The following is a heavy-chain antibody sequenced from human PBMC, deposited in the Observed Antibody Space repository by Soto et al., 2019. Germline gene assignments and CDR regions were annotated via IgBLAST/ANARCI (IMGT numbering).Heavy chain of an antibody. J-gene: IGHJ4*02. D-gene: IGHD3-10*01. Sequence: XATLSLTCTVSGGSIISYYWSGMRQPPGKGLEWIGYIYYSGSTNYNPSLKSRVTISVDTSKNQFSLKLSSVTAADTAVYYCARGKGWFGEVFDYWGQGTLVTVSS. CDR3: ARGKGWFGEVFDY. V-gene: IGHV4-59*01. CDR2: IYYSGST. CDR1: GGSIISYY.